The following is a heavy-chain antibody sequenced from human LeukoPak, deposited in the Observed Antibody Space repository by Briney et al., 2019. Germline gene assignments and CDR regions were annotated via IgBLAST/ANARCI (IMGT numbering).Heavy chain of an antibody. CDR1: GYTLTELS. J-gene: IGHJ6*02. Sequence: ASVKVSCKVSGYTLTELSMHWVRQAPGKGLEWMGGFDPEDGETIYAQKFQGRVTMTEDTSTDTAYMELSSLRSEDTAVYYCATEALVGATPSYYYYGMDVWGQGTTVTVSS. CDR3: ATEALVGATPSYYYYGMDV. CDR2: FDPEDGET. V-gene: IGHV1-24*01. D-gene: IGHD1-26*01.